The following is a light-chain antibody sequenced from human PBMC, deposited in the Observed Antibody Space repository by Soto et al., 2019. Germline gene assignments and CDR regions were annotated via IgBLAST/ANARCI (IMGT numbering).Light chain of an antibody. CDR1: QGIKNY. Sequence: DIQLTQSPSFLSASIGDRVTITCRASQGIKNYLAWYQQKPGKAPKLLIYVASTLQSGVPSRFSGSGSGTEFTLTISSLQPEDFATYYCQQLNSYPSFGPGTKMEIK. CDR2: VAS. V-gene: IGKV1-9*01. J-gene: IGKJ3*01. CDR3: QQLNSYPS.